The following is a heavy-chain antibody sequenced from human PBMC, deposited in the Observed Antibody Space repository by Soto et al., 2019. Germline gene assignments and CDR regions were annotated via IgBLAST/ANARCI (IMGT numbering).Heavy chain of an antibody. CDR2: ISYDGSNK. V-gene: IGHV3-30*18. J-gene: IGHJ6*02. Sequence: GGSLRLSCAASGFTFSSYGMHWVRQAPGKGLEWVAVISYDGSNKYYADSVKGRFTISRDNSKNTLYLQMNSLRAEDTAVYYCANDPYSWGRYGFYYYGIDASGQGPTVPVYS. CDR1: GFTFSSYG. D-gene: IGHD3-16*02. CDR3: ANDPYSWGRYGFYYYGIDA.